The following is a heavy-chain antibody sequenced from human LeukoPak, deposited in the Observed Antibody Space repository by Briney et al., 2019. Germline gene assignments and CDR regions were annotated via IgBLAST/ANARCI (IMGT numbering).Heavy chain of an antibody. V-gene: IGHV4-59*01. J-gene: IGHJ5*02. CDR2: IYYSGST. CDR3: AREVRESLVVVPAAMNGRGRNWFDP. CDR1: GGSISSYY. Sequence: SETLSLTCTVSGGSISSYYWSWIRQPPGKGLEWIGYIYYSGSTNYNPSLKSRVTISVDTSKNQFSLKLSSVTAADTAVYYCAREVRESLVVVPAAMNGRGRNWFDPWGQGTLVTVSS. D-gene: IGHD2-2*01.